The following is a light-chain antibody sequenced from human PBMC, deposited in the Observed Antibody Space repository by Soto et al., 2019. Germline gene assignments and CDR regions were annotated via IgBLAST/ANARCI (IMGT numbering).Light chain of an antibody. V-gene: IGKV3-15*01. CDR1: QSISSN. CDR3: QQYNNWPRT. Sequence: EIVMTQSPATLSVSPGERATLSCRASQSISSNLAWYQQKPGQAPRLLIYGASTRATGIPARFSGGGFWTEFTLTISSLQSEDFAVYYCQQYNNWPRTFGQGTKVDIK. CDR2: GAS. J-gene: IGKJ1*01.